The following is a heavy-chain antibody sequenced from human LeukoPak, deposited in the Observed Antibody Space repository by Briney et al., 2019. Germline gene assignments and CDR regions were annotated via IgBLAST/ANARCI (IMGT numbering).Heavy chain of an antibody. Sequence: PGGSLRLSCAASGFTFSDAWMSWVRQAPGKGLEWIGRIKSKTDGGTTDNATPVKGRFTISRDDSKNMLYLQMNSLRTEDTAMYYCTTDGWTYYDSSNPRRDYWGQGSLVTVSS. D-gene: IGHD3-3*01. V-gene: IGHV3-15*01. CDR1: GFTFSDAW. CDR3: TTDGWTYYDSSNPRRDY. CDR2: IKSKTDGGTT. J-gene: IGHJ4*02.